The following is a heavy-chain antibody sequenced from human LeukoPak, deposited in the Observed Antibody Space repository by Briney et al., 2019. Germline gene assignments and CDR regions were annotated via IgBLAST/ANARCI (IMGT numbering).Heavy chain of an antibody. J-gene: IGHJ4*02. CDR1: GYNFTSYW. CDR3: ARSTYYYDSSGYYYAGYFDY. CDR2: IYPGDSDT. Sequence: GESLKISCKDSGYNFTSYWIGWVRQMPGKGLEWMGIIYPGDSDTRYSPSFQGQVTISADKSISTAYLQWSSLKASVTAMYYCARSTYYYDSSGYYYAGYFDYWGQGTLVTVSS. D-gene: IGHD3-22*01. V-gene: IGHV5-51*01.